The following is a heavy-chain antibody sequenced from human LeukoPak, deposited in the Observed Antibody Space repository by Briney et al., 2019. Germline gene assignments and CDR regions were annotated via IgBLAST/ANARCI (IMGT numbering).Heavy chain of an antibody. V-gene: IGHV3-21*01. D-gene: IGHD3-10*01. J-gene: IGHJ4*02. CDR3: ARDIMVRGVIIRVY. Sequence: GGSLRLSCAASGFTFSSYSMNWVRQASGKGLEWVSSISSSSSYIYYADSVKGRFTISRDNAKNSLYLQMNSLRAEDTAVYYCARDIMVRGVIIRVYWGQGTLVTVSS. CDR2: ISSSSSYI. CDR1: GFTFSSYS.